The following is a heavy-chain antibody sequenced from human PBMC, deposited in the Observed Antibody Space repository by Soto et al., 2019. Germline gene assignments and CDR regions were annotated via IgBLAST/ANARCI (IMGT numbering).Heavy chain of an antibody. CDR2: ISAYNGNT. J-gene: IGHJ3*02. D-gene: IGHD6-19*01. V-gene: IGHV1-18*01. CDR1: GYTFTSYG. Sequence: GASVKVSCKASGYTFTSYGISWVRQAPGQGLEWMGWISAYNGNTNYAQKLQGRVTMTTDTSTSTAYMELSSLRSEDTAVYYCARGEKIAVAGKLSVFDIWGQGTMVTVSS. CDR3: ARGEKIAVAGKLSVFDI.